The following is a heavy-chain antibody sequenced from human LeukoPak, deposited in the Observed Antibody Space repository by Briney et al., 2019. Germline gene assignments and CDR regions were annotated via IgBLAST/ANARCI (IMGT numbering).Heavy chain of an antibody. CDR2: IKQDGSEK. CDR3: VTGRGDL. CDR1: GFTFDDYW. Sequence: GGSLRLSCAASGFTFDDYWMNWVRQPPRKGLEWVAIIKQDGSEKFYVDSVKGRFIISRDNAKNSLTLQMNSVRDEDTGVYYCVTGRGDLWGQGTLVTVSS. V-gene: IGHV3-7*01. J-gene: IGHJ5*02.